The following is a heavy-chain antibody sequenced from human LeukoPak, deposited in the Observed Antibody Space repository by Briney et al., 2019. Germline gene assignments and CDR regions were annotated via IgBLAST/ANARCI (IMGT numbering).Heavy chain of an antibody. J-gene: IGHJ4*02. V-gene: IGHV1-2*02. CDR2: INPNSGGT. CDR1: GYTFTGYY. D-gene: IGHD6-19*01. Sequence: ASVKVSCKASGYTFTGYYMHWVRQAPGQGLEWMGWINPNSGGTTYAQKFQGRVTITRDMSTSTVYMELSSLRSEDTAVYYCARAHSSGWYGWGAYFDYWGQGTLVTVSS. CDR3: ARAHSSGWYGWGAYFDY.